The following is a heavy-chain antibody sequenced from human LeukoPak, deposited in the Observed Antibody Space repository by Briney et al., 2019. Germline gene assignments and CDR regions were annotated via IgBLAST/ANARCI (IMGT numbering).Heavy chain of an antibody. V-gene: IGHV3-74*01. CDR1: GFTFRSSW. D-gene: IGHD5-24*01. Sequence: GGSLKISCAASGFTFRSSWMHCVRQAPGKGLMWMSRLNGDGSITSSADSVKSRFIISRDNAKNTLYLQMNSLRAADTAIYFCGRGHVDLIDHWGRGTLVTVSS. CDR3: GRGHVDLIDH. CDR2: LNGDGSIT. J-gene: IGHJ4*02.